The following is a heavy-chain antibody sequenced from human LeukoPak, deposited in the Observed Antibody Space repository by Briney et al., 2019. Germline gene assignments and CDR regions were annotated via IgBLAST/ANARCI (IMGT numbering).Heavy chain of an antibody. V-gene: IGHV3-23*01. CDR3: AKNTIFGVVIGVDY. CDR2: ISGSGGST. Sequence: GSLRLSCAASGFTFSSYAMSWVRQAPGKGLEWVSAISGSGGSTYYADSVKGRFTISRDNSKNTLYLQMNSLRAEDTAVYYCAKNTIFGVVIGVDYWGQGTLVTVSS. J-gene: IGHJ4*02. D-gene: IGHD3-3*01. CDR1: GFTFSSYA.